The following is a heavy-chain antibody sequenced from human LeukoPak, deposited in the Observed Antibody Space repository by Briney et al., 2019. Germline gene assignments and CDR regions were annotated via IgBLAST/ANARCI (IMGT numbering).Heavy chain of an antibody. CDR2: IYTSGST. CDR1: GGSISSYY. J-gene: IGHJ6*03. Sequence: SETLSLTCTVSGGSISSYYGSWIRQPAGKGLEWIGRIYTSGSTNYNPSLKSRVTMSVDTSKNQFSLKLSSVTAADTAVYYCARGPTPPDYYYYMDVWGKGTTVTVSS. V-gene: IGHV4-4*07. CDR3: ARGPTPPDYYYYMDV.